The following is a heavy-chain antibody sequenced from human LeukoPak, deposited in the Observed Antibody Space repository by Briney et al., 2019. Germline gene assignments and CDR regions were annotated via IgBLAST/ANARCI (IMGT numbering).Heavy chain of an antibody. J-gene: IGHJ4*02. Sequence: GGSLRLSCAASGFTFSSYSMNWVRQAPGKGLEWVSSINSSSYIYYADSVKGRFTISRDKAKNSLYLQMNSLRAEDTAVYYCARGSGWSLFDYWGQGTLVTVSS. V-gene: IGHV3-21*01. CDR2: INSSSYI. D-gene: IGHD6-19*01. CDR3: ARGSGWSLFDY. CDR1: GFTFSSYS.